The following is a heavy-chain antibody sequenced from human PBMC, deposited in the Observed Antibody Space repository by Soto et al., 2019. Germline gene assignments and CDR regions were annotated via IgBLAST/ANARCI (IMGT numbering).Heavy chain of an antibody. CDR3: ASGLGGYSGYDSYYYGMDV. CDR2: ISAYNGNT. D-gene: IGHD5-12*01. V-gene: IGHV1-18*01. CDR1: GYTFTSYG. Sequence: ASVKVSCKASGYTFTSYGISWVRQAPGQGLEWMGWISAYNGNTNYAQKLQGRVTMTTDTSTSTAYMELRSLRSDDTAVYYCASGLGGYSGYDSYYYGMDVWGQGTTVTVSS. J-gene: IGHJ6*02.